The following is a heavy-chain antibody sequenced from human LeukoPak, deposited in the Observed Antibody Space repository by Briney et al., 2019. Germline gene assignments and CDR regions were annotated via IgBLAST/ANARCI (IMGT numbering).Heavy chain of an antibody. D-gene: IGHD2-15*01. Sequence: SETLSLTCAVYGGSFSDYYWGWIRQPPGKGLEWIGNIYHSGSTYYNASLKSRVTILVDMSKNQFSLKLSSVTAADTAVYYCARVRYCSGGSCSSPTYFDYWGQGTLVTVSS. CDR1: GGSFSDYY. J-gene: IGHJ4*02. CDR3: ARVRYCSGGSCSSPTYFDY. CDR2: IYHSGST. V-gene: IGHV4-34*01.